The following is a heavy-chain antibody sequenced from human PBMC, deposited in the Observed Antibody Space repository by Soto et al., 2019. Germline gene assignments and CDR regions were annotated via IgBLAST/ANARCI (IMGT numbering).Heavy chain of an antibody. Sequence: ASVKVSCKASGYTFTSYDINWVRQATGQGLEWMGWMNPNSGNTGYAQKFQGRVTMTRNTSISTAYMELSSLRSEDTAVYYCARRPGYSSSWTPFRYYYYGMDVWGQGTTVTVSS. CDR1: GYTFTSYD. V-gene: IGHV1-8*01. CDR2: MNPNSGNT. D-gene: IGHD6-13*01. CDR3: ARRPGYSSSWTPFRYYYYGMDV. J-gene: IGHJ6*02.